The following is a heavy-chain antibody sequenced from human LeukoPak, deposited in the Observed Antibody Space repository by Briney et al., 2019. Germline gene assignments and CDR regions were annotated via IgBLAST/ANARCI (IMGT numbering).Heavy chain of an antibody. CDR1: GGSISSGGYY. V-gene: IGHV4-31*03. J-gene: IGHJ6*03. CDR3: ARAPRYYYYYMYV. Sequence: SQTLSLTCTVSGGSISSGGYYWSWIRQHPGKGLEWIGYIYYSGSTYYNPSLKSRVTISVDTSKNQFSLKLSSVTAADTAVYYCARAPRYYYYYMYVWGKGTTVTVSS. CDR2: IYYSGST.